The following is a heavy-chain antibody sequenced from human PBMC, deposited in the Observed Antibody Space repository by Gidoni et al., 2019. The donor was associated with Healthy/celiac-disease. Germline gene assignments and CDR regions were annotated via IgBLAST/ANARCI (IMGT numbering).Heavy chain of an antibody. J-gene: IGHJ6*02. CDR2: IKSKTDGGTT. D-gene: IGHD5-18*01. CDR1: GSTFSNAW. V-gene: IGHV3-15*01. CDR3: TTVTAIMAPWKRGYYYGMDV. Sequence: EVQLLESGGGLVKPGGSLRLSCAASGSTFSNAWMSWVRQAPGKGLEWVGRIKSKTDGGTTDYAAPVKGRFTISRDDSKNTLYLQMNSLKTEDTAVYYCTTVTAIMAPWKRGYYYGMDVWGQGTTVTVSS.